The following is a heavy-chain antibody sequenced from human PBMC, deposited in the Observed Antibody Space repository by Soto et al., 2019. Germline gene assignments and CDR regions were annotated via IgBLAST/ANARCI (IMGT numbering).Heavy chain of an antibody. CDR3: AKKSLAAACFDS. CDR2: IYWDDDK. J-gene: IGHJ4*02. Sequence: QITLKESGPTLVKPTQTLTLTCTFSGFSLSTSGVGVGWIRQPPGKALEWLALIYWDDDKRYSPSLESRLTITKDTSKNPVVLKMTNLDPVDTGTYYCAKKSLAAACFDSWGLGTLVTVSS. D-gene: IGHD6-13*01. V-gene: IGHV2-5*02. CDR1: GFSLSTSGVG.